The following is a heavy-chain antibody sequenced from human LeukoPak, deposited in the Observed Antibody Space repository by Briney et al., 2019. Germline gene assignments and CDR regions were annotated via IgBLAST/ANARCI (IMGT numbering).Heavy chain of an antibody. Sequence: PGGSLRLSCGASGFTLSTNYMSWVRQAPGKGLEWVSIIYSGGSTYYADSVKGRFTIPRDNSKNTLYLQMNSLRAEDTAVYYCASYRYGSSFAFDIWGQGTMVTVSS. J-gene: IGHJ3*02. V-gene: IGHV3-66*01. D-gene: IGHD6-6*01. CDR1: GFTLSTNY. CDR3: ASYRYGSSFAFDI. CDR2: IYSGGST.